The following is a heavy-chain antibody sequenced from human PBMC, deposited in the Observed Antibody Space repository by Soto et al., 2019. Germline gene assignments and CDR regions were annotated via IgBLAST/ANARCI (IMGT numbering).Heavy chain of an antibody. CDR2: INPDGSAT. CDR3: GRGGSDSPMAPGY. J-gene: IGHJ4*02. Sequence: PGGSLRLSCAASGFTFSSYWMHWVRQAPGKGLVWVSRINPDGSATNYADSMKGRFTISRDNAKNTLYLQMNSLRAEDPAVFYCGRGGSDSPMAPGYWGQGTLVTVSS. V-gene: IGHV3-74*01. CDR1: GFTFSSYW. D-gene: IGHD5-18*01.